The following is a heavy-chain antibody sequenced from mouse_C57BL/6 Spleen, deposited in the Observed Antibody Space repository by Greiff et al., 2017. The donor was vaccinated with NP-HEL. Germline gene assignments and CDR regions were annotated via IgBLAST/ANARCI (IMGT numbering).Heavy chain of an antibody. CDR1: GYSFTGYY. CDR3: ARSGYYGSSVDY. J-gene: IGHJ2*01. Sequence: VQLQQSGPELVKPGASVKISCKASGYSFTGYYMNWVKQSPEKSLEWIGEINPSTGGTTYNQKFKAKATLTVDKSSSTAYMQLKSLTSEDSAVYYCARSGYYGSSVDYWGQGTTLTVSS. V-gene: IGHV1-42*01. D-gene: IGHD1-1*01. CDR2: INPSTGGT.